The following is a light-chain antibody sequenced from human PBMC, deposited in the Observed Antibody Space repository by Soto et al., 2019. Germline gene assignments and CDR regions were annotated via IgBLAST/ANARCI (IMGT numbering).Light chain of an antibody. J-gene: IGKJ1*01. CDR2: GAS. CDR1: QSVSSN. Sequence: EIVMTQSPATLSVSLGERATLSCRASQSVSSNLAWYQQKPGQAPRLLIYGASTRATGIPARFSGSGPGTEFTLTISSLQSEDFAVYYCQQYNNWPRTFGQGTKVEIK. CDR3: QQYNNWPRT. V-gene: IGKV3-15*01.